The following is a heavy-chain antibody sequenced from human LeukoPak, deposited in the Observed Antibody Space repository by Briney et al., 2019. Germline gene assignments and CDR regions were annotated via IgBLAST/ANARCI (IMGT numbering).Heavy chain of an antibody. CDR1: GYTFTGYC. CDR2: INPNSGGT. J-gene: IGHJ6*02. D-gene: IGHD6-19*01. Sequence: GASVKVSCKASGYTFTGYCMHWVRQAPGQGLQWMGWINPNSGGTNYAQKFQGRVTMTRVTSISTAYMELSRLRSDDTAVYYCARPGDIGSGWTINYYYYGMDVWGQGTTVTVSS. V-gene: IGHV1-2*02. CDR3: ARPGDIGSGWTINYYYYGMDV.